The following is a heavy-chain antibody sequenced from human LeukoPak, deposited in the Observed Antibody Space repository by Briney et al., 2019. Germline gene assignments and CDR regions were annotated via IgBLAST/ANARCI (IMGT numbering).Heavy chain of an antibody. J-gene: IGHJ4*02. D-gene: IGHD2-8*01. CDR3: ARTAAAGVWYYFDY. CDR2: ISSSSSYI. CDR1: GFTFSSYS. V-gene: IGHV3-21*01. Sequence: PGGSLRLSCAASGFTFSSYSMNWVRQALGKGLEWVSSISSSSSYIYYADSVKGRFTISRDNAKNSLYLQMNSLRAEDTAVYYCARTAAAGVWYYFDYWGQGTLVTVSS.